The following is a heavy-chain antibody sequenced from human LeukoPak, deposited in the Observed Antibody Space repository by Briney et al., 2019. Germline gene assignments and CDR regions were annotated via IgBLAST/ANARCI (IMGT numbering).Heavy chain of an antibody. Sequence: GGSLRLSCAASGFTFSNDWMNWVRQAPGEGLEWVANIKEDGSEKFYVDSVKGRFITSRDNAKNPMYLQMNSLRAEDTAVYYCARDSQHLNFDYWGQGTLVTVSS. V-gene: IGHV3-7*04. CDR1: GFTFSNDW. J-gene: IGHJ4*02. CDR2: IKEDGSEK. CDR3: ARDSQHLNFDY. D-gene: IGHD5/OR15-5a*01.